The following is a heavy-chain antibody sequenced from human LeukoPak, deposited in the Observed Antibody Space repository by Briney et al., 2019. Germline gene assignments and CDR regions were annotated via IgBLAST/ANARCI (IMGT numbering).Heavy chain of an antibody. CDR1: GFTFSSYG. V-gene: IGHV3-73*01. J-gene: IGHJ4*02. CDR3: TVRGGSGSYSEFDY. Sequence: PGGSLRLSCAASGFTFSSYGMHWVRQASGKGLEWVGRIRSKANSYATAYAASVKGRFTISRDDSKNTAYLQMNSLKTEDTAVYSCTVRGGSGSYSEFDYWGQGTLVTVSS. CDR2: IRSKANSYAT. D-gene: IGHD3-10*01.